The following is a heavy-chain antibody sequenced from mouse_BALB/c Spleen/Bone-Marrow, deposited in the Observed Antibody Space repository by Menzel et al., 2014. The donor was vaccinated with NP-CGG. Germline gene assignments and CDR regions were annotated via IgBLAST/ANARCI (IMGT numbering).Heavy chain of an antibody. CDR3: ARGGISVDY. V-gene: IGHV1-80*01. CDR2: IYPGDGDT. CDR1: GYVFSTYW. J-gene: IGHJ2*01. Sequence: QVQLQQSGAELVRLGSSVKISCKSSGYVFSTYWINWVKQRPGQGLEWIGQIYPGDGDTDFNGKFKDKATLTADESSNTAYMQLSSLTSEDSAVYFCARGGISVDYWGQGTTLTVSS.